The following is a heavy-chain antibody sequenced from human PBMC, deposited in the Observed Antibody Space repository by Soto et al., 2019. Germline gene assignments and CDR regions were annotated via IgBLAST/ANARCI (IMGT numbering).Heavy chain of an antibody. CDR3: SPALNY. V-gene: IGHV3-73*01. Sequence: PGGSLRLSCAASGFTFGGSAMHWVRQASGKGLEWVGHIRSKTNSYATAYAESVKGRFTISRDNAKNSLYLQMNSLTAEDSALYYCSPALNYWGQGTLVTV. CDR1: GFTFGGSA. D-gene: IGHD2-2*01. CDR2: IRSKTNSYAT. J-gene: IGHJ4*02.